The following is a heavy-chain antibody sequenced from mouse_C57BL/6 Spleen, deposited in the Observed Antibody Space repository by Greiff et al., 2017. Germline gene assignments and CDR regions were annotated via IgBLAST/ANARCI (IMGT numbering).Heavy chain of an antibody. Sequence: EVQLVESGGDLVKPGGSLKLSCAASGFTFSSYGMSWVRPTPDKRLEWVATLSSGGSYTSYPDSVKGRFTISRDNAKNTLYLHMSSLKSEDTAMYYCAGDGLGRGFAYWGQGTLVTVSA. D-gene: IGHD4-1*01. CDR3: AGDGLGRGFAY. CDR1: GFTFSSYG. CDR2: LSSGGSYT. V-gene: IGHV5-6*01. J-gene: IGHJ3*01.